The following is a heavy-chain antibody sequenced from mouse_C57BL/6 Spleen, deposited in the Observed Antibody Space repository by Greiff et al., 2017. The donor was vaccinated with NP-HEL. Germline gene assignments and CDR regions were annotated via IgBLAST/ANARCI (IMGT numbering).Heavy chain of an antibody. D-gene: IGHD2-2*01. CDR2: IWTGGGT. V-gene: IGHV2-9-1*01. CDR1: GFSLTSYA. CDR3: ARNIYYGYARAMDY. J-gene: IGHJ4*01. Sequence: QVQLKQSGPGLVAPSQSLSITCTVSGFSLTSYAISWVRQPPGRGLEWLGVIWTGGGTNYISALKSRLSISKDNSKSQVFLKMNSLQTDDTARYYCARNIYYGYARAMDYWGQGTSVTVSS.